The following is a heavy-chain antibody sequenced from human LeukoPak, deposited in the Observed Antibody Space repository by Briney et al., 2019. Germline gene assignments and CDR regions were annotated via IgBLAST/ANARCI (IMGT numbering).Heavy chain of an antibody. CDR1: GGSFSGYY. V-gene: IGHV4-34*01. Sequence: SETLSLTCAVYGGSFSGYYWSWIRQPPEKGLEWIGEINHSGSTNYNPSLKSRVTISVDTSKNQFSLKLSSVTAADTAVYYCARHTTVTAPFDYWGQGTLVTVSS. D-gene: IGHD4-17*01. J-gene: IGHJ4*02. CDR3: ARHTTVTAPFDY. CDR2: INHSGST.